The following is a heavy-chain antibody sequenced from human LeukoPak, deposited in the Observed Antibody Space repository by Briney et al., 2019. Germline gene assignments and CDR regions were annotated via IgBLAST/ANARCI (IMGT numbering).Heavy chain of an antibody. V-gene: IGHV1-69*05. CDR2: IIPIFGTA. D-gene: IGHD6-19*01. CDR3: ATEWLAVAGTRYFDY. J-gene: IGHJ4*02. Sequence: SVKVSCKASGGTFSSYAISWVRQVPGQGLEWMGRIIPIFGTANYAQKFQGRVTITTDESTSTAYMELSSLRSEDTAVYYCATEWLAVAGTRYFDYWGQGTLVTVSS. CDR1: GGTFSSYA.